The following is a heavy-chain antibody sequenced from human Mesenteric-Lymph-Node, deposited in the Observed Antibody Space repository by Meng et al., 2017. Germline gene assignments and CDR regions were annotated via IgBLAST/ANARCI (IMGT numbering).Heavy chain of an antibody. Sequence: SETLSLTCTVSGGSISSDYWSWIRQPPGKGLEWIGYIYYSGSTNYNPSLKSRVTISVDTSKNQFSLKLSSVTAADTAVYYCARMIRVYYYGMDVWGQGTTVTVSS. CDR3: ARMIRVYYYGMDV. CDR2: IYYSGST. CDR1: GGSISSDY. D-gene: IGHD3-22*01. J-gene: IGHJ6*02. V-gene: IGHV4-59*01.